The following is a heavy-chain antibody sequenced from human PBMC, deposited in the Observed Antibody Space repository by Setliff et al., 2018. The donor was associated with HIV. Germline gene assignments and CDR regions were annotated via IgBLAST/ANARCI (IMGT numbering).Heavy chain of an antibody. J-gene: IGHJ4*02. CDR1: GGSISSYY. D-gene: IGHD1-7*01. CDR3: AKARPHKDWNFVSLFDS. CDR2: IYYSGSA. V-gene: IGHV4-59*08. Sequence: SETLSLTCTVSGGSISSYYWSWIRQHPEKGLEWIGYIYYSGSAYYNPSLKSRVTISLDTSRNQFSLKVTSVTAADTAVYYCAKARPHKDWNFVSLFDSWGQGTLVTVS.